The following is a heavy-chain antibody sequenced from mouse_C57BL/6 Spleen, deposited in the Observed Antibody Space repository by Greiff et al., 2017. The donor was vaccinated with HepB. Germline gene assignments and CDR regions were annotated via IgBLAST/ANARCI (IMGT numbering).Heavy chain of an antibody. V-gene: IGHV1-66*01. CDR1: GYSFTSYY. D-gene: IGHD2-3*01. Sequence: QVQLQQSGPELVKPGASVKISCKASGYSFTSYYIHWVKQRPGQGLEWIGWIYPGSGNTKYNEKFKGKATLTADTSSSTAYMQLSSLTSEDSAVYYCARDDGYFFAYWGQGTLVTVSA. J-gene: IGHJ3*01. CDR2: IYPGSGNT. CDR3: ARDDGYFFAY.